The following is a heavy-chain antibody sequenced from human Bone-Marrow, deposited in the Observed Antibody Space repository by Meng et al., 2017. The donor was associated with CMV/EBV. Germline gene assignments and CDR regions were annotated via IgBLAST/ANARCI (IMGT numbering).Heavy chain of an antibody. CDR3: ATSHLEWSSSSDAFDI. J-gene: IGHJ3*02. V-gene: IGHV4-59*11. CDR2: IYYSGTT. D-gene: IGHD6-6*01. Sequence: GSLRLSCTVSGGFISNHYWSWIRQPPGKGLEWIGYIYYSGTTKYNPSLKSRVTISADTSNKQLSLKLRSVTAADTAMYYCATSHLEWSSSSDAFDIWGQGRLVTVSS. CDR1: GGFISNHY.